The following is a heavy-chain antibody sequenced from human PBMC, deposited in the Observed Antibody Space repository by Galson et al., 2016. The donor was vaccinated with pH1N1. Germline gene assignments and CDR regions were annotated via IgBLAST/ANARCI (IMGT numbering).Heavy chain of an antibody. CDR3: ARGDYVGYFVDQ. J-gene: IGHJ4*02. CDR2: VYTDGGRT. V-gene: IGHV3-74*01. CDR1: GFTFSAYW. Sequence: SLRLSCAASGFTFSAYWMHWVRQAPGKGLVWVSRVYTDGGRTGYADSVRGRFTISRDNAKNTLYLQMSSLRAEDTAVYYCARGDYVGYFVDQWGQETLVAVSS. D-gene: IGHD4-23*01.